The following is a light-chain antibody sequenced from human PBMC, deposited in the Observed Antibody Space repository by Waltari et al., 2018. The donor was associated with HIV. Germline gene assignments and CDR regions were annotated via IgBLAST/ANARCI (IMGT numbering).Light chain of an antibody. CDR2: NNN. Sequence: QSELTQPPSASGTPGQRVTFSCSGSSSNIGSNAVNWYQHPPGTAPKLLIYNNNQRPPGVPDRFSGSKAGTSASLAITGLQSEDEADYYCAAWDDSLHGGVFGTGTKVTVL. CDR3: AAWDDSLHGGV. J-gene: IGLJ1*01. CDR1: SSNIGSNA. V-gene: IGLV1-44*01.